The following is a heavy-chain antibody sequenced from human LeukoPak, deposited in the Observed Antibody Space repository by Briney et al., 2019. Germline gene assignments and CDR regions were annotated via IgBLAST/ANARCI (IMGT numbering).Heavy chain of an antibody. CDR3: ARGGYSYGYMGYFDY. V-gene: IGHV1-2*02. CDR1: GYTFNGYY. CDR2: INPNSGVT. D-gene: IGHD5-18*01. Sequence: GASVKVSCKASGYTFNGYYLHWVRQAPGQGLEWVGWINPNSGVTNYAQKFQGRVSMTSDTSISTVYMELSRLRYDDTAVYYCARGGYSYGYMGYFDYWGQGTLVTVSS. J-gene: IGHJ4*02.